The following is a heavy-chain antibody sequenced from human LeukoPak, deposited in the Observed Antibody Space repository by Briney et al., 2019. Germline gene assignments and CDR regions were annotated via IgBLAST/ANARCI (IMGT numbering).Heavy chain of an antibody. Sequence: PGTSLRLSCAASGLRFSSNIMHWVRQTPGKGLEWVAHTSRDGSIQYYGDSVKGRFTISRDNSKNTLYLEMNSLRPDDTAVYYCAKEEVGSSGLGGFDIWRQGTMVTVSS. CDR1: GLRFSSNI. CDR2: TSRDGSIQ. CDR3: AKEEVGSSGLGGFDI. V-gene: IGHV3-30*18. D-gene: IGHD6-19*01. J-gene: IGHJ3*02.